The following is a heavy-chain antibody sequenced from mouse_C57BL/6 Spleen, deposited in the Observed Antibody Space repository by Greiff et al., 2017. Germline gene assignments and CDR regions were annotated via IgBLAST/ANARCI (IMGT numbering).Heavy chain of an antibody. D-gene: IGHD1-1*01. Sequence: EVQLQQSGPVLVKPGASVKMSCKASGYTFTDYYMNWVKQSHGKSLEWIGVINPYNGGTSYNQKFKGKATLTVDKSSSTAYMELNSLTSEDSAVYYCASSYYYGSRELGYFDVWGTGTTVTVSS. J-gene: IGHJ1*03. CDR1: GYTFTDYY. V-gene: IGHV1-19*01. CDR2: INPYNGGT. CDR3: ASSYYYGSRELGYFDV.